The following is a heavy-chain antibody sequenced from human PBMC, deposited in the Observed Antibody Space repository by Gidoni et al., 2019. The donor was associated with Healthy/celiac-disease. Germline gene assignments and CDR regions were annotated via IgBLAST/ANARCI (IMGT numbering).Heavy chain of an antibody. D-gene: IGHD4-17*01. V-gene: IGHV3-43D*03. CDR1: GFTFDDYA. Sequence: EVQLVESGGVVVQPGGSLRLSCAASGFTFDDYAMHWVRQAPGKGLEWVSLISWDGGSTYYADSVKGRFTISRDNSKNSLYLQMNSLRAEDTALYYCAKDMDPLNDYGDYGVDYWGQGTLVTVSS. J-gene: IGHJ4*02. CDR3: AKDMDPLNDYGDYGVDY. CDR2: ISWDGGST.